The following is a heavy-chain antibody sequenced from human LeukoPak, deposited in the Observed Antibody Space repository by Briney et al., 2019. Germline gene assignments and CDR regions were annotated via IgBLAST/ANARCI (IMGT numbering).Heavy chain of an antibody. CDR1: GCSISSYC. V-gene: IGHV4-59*01. D-gene: IGHD6-13*01. J-gene: IGHJ4*02. CDR3: ERQPSSWFTSFDS. CDR2: VYYSGST. Sequence: SETLSLTCTVSGCSISSYCWSWIRQPPGKGLKGMAYVYYSGSTNYNPSLKSLATISVNTSSNEYSLKLSSVTAADTGVYYCERQPSSWFTSFDSWGQGTLVTVSS.